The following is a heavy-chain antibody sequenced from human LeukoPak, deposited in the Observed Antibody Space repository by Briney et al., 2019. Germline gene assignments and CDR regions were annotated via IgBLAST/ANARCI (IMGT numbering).Heavy chain of an antibody. D-gene: IGHD3-10*01. J-gene: IGHJ4*02. V-gene: IGHV1-2*02. CDR3: ARDLRMVRGVIISGFDY. Sequence: ASVKVSCKASGYTFTGYYMHWVRQAPGQGLEWIGWINPNSGGTNYAQKFQGRVTMTRDTSISTAYMELSRLRSDDTAVYYCARDLRMVRGVIISGFDYWGQGTLVTVSS. CDR1: GYTFTGYY. CDR2: INPNSGGT.